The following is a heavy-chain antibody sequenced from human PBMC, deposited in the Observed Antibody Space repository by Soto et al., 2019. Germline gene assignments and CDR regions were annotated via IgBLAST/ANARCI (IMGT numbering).Heavy chain of an antibody. CDR3: ARGRSDGMDV. CDR1: GFTVSSDW. J-gene: IGHJ6*02. V-gene: IGHV3-7*03. D-gene: IGHD3-10*01. CDR2: IKEDGSEK. Sequence: GGSLRLSCAASGFTVSSDWMTWVRQAPGKGLEWVANIKEDGSEKYYVDSVKGRFTISRDDAKNSLYLQMNSLRVEDTAVFYCARGRSDGMDVWGQGTTVTVSS.